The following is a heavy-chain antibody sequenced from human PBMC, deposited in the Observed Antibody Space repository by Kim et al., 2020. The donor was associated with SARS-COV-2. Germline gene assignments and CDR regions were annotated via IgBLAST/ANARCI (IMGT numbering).Heavy chain of an antibody. D-gene: IGHD3-9*01. CDR3: ARGGVDEIFFDD. Sequence: YYNPSLRSRVTISVDTSKNQFSLKLSSVTAADTAVYYCARGGVDEIFFDDWGQGTLVTVSS. V-gene: IGHV4-31*02. J-gene: IGHJ4*02.